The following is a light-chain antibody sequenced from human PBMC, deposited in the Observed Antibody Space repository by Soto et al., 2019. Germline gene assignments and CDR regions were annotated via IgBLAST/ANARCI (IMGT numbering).Light chain of an antibody. CDR3: TQSYNTVR. Sequence: DIRMPQSTSSLSASVGDRVTITCRASQTITPYLNWYQHKPGEAPKLLIYATSSLQSGVPSRFSGSGSGTDFTLTISSLQHEDFATYYSTQSYNTVRFGGWTKVDIK. V-gene: IGKV1-39*01. CDR1: QTITPY. J-gene: IGKJ4*02. CDR2: ATS.